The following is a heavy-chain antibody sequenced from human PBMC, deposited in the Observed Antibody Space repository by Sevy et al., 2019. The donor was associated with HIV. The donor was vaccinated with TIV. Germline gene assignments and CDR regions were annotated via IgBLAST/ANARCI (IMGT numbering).Heavy chain of an antibody. Sequence: SETLSLTCTVSGGSVSSDNYYWSWIRQPRGKGLEWIGNIYYSGSTNYNPSLKSRVTISVDTSKNQFSLKLSSVTAADTAVYYCARDHSRSYYDSWFDPWGQRTLVTVSS. CDR3: ARDHSRSYYDSWFDP. J-gene: IGHJ5*02. V-gene: IGHV4-61*01. CDR2: IYYSGST. D-gene: IGHD1-26*01. CDR1: GGSVSSDNYY.